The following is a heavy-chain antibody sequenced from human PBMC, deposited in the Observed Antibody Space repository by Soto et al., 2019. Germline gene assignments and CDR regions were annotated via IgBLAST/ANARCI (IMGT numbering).Heavy chain of an antibody. CDR3: ARSGLPSEKNYDFWSGYSTVYYYYGMDV. J-gene: IGHJ6*02. V-gene: IGHV3-30-3*01. D-gene: IGHD3-3*01. Sequence: GGSLRLSCAASGFTFSSYAMHWVRQAPGKGLEWVAVISYDGSNKYYADSVKGRFTISRDNSKNTLYLQMNSLRAEDTAVYYCARSGLPSEKNYDFWSGYSTVYYYYGMDVWGQGTTVTVSS. CDR1: GFTFSSYA. CDR2: ISYDGSNK.